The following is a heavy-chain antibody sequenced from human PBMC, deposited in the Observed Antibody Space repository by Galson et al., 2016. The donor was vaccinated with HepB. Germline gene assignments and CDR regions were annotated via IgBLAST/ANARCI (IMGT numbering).Heavy chain of an antibody. D-gene: IGHD6-13*01. CDR3: AKVGDSSWFDS. V-gene: IGHV3-30*18. CDR1: GFTFNSNG. Sequence: SLRLSCAASGFTFNSNGMHWVRQAPGKGLEWVALISYDGSNKYYADSVKGRFTISRDNSKNTLYLHMTSLRVEDTAVYYCAKVGDSSWFDSWGQGTLVTVSS. J-gene: IGHJ5*01. CDR2: ISYDGSNK.